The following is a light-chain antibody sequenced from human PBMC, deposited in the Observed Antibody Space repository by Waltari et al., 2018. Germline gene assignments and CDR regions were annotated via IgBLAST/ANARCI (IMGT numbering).Light chain of an antibody. V-gene: IGKV4-1*01. CDR3: HQYYIPPLT. Sequence: DIVMTQSPDSLAVSLGERATINCKSSQSVLSTSNRKPYIAWYQLKPGQTPRLLINWASTRASGVPDRFSGSGSGTDFTLTVSSLQAEDVAVYYCHQYYIPPLTFGQGTRLEIK. CDR2: WAS. CDR1: QSVLSTSNRKPY. J-gene: IGKJ5*01.